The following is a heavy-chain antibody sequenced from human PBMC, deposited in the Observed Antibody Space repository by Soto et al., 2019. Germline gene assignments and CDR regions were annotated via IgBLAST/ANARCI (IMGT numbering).Heavy chain of an antibody. CDR2: INTYTGHT. CDR3: AREYCRTTSCYGADY. D-gene: IGHD2-2*01. CDR1: GYTFTTYG. Sequence: QVQLAQSGAEVKKPGASVRVSCKASGYTFTTYGISWVRQAPGQGLEWMGWINTYTGHTNYAQRLQGRVTVTTDTSTSTAYMELRSLRSDDTAVYYCAREYCRTTSCYGADYWCQGTLVTVSS. V-gene: IGHV1-18*01. J-gene: IGHJ4*02.